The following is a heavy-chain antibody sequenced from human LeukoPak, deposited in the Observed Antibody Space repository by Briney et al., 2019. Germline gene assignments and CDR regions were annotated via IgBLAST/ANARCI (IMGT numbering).Heavy chain of an antibody. Sequence: GGSLRLSCAASGFTVSSNYMSWVRQAPGKGLEWVANINEDGSERNYVDSVKGRFTISRDNAKKSVYLQMNSLRGDDTAVYHCARDRPITVSGVVTLPWGQGTLVTVSS. J-gene: IGHJ5*02. D-gene: IGHD3-3*01. CDR3: ARDRPITVSGVVTLP. CDR1: GFTVSSNY. CDR2: INEDGSER. V-gene: IGHV3-7*01.